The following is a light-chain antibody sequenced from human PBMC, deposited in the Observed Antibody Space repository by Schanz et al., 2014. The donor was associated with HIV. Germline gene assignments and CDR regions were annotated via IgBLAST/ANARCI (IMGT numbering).Light chain of an antibody. CDR3: LQSDTPPLT. V-gene: IGKV1-39*01. Sequence: DIQMTQSPSSLSASVEDRVTISCRASQSISSSLNWYQQKPGKAPNLLIYAASSLHSGVPSRFSGSGSGTDFTLTISSLQPEDYATYYCLQSDTPPLTFGAGTKVEI. CDR2: AAS. CDR1: QSISSS. J-gene: IGKJ4*01.